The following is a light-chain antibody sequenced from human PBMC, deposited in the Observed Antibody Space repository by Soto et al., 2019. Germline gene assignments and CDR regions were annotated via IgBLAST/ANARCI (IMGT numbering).Light chain of an antibody. Sequence: DVQMTQSPSSLSASVGDRVTITCRASENIIIYLNWYQQKPGKAPSLLISTASNLQSGLPSSFSGSSSGTDFTITISNLQPEDVATYYCQQGYITCTFGQGTKVDI. CDR2: TAS. CDR3: QQGYITCT. V-gene: IGKV1-39*01. J-gene: IGKJ1*01. CDR1: ENIIIY.